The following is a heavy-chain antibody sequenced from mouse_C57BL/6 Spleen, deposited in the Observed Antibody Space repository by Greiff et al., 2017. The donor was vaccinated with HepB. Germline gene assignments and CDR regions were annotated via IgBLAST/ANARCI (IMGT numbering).Heavy chain of an antibody. D-gene: IGHD2-4*01. CDR2: IDPSDSET. Sequence: QVQLQQPGAKLVRPGSSVKLSCKASGYTFTSYWMHWVKQRPIQGLEWIGNIDPSDSETHYNQKFKDKATLTVDKSSSTAYMQLSSLTSEDSAVYYCATSYYDSFAYWGQGTLVTVSA. CDR1: GYTFTSYW. V-gene: IGHV1-52*01. CDR3: ATSYYDSFAY. J-gene: IGHJ3*01.